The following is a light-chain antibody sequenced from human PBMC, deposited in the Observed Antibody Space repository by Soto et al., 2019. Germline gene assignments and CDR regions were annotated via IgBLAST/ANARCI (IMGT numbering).Light chain of an antibody. CDR1: SSDVGGYNN. CDR2: DVS. CDR3: SSYTSSSTLV. V-gene: IGLV2-14*03. Sequence: QSALTQPASVSGSPGQSITISCTGTSSDVGGYNNVSWYQQHPGKAPKLIIYDVSNRPSGVSNRFSGSKSGNTASLTISGLQAEDEADYYCSSYTSSSTLVFGGGTKVTVL. J-gene: IGLJ2*01.